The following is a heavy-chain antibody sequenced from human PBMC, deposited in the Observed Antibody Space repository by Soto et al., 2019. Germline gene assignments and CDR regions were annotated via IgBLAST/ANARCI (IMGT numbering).Heavy chain of an antibody. CDR1: GFTFSSYG. CDR2: IGTAGDT. CDR3: ARDLAYSSGWYDYYYGMDV. V-gene: IGHV3-13*01. J-gene: IGHJ6*02. D-gene: IGHD6-19*01. Sequence: PGGSQRLPCAASGFTFSSYGVHRVRQATGKGLEWVSAIGTAGDTYYPGSVKGRFTISRENAKNSLYLQMNSLRAEDTAVYYCARDLAYSSGWYDYYYGMDVWGQGTTVTVSS.